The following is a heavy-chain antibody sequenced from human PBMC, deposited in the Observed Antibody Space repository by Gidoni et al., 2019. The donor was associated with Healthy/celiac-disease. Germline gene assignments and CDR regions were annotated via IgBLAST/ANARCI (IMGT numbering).Heavy chain of an antibody. CDR1: GYTFTSYD. D-gene: IGHD3-22*01. V-gene: IGHV1-8*01. CDR2: MNPNSGNT. CDR3: ASSYYDSSGYYSHWFDP. Sequence: QVQLVQSGAEVKKPGASVKVSCKASGYTFTSYDINWVRQATGQGLEWMGWMNPNSGNTGYAQKFQGRVTMTRNTSISTAYMELSSLRSEDTAVYYCASSYYDSSGYYSHWFDPWGQGTLVTVSS. J-gene: IGHJ5*02.